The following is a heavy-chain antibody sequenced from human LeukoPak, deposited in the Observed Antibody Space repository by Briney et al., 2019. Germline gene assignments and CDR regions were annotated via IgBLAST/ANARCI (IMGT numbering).Heavy chain of an antibody. J-gene: IGHJ4*02. CDR2: IYYSGST. D-gene: IGHD4-23*01. CDR1: GDSITGYY. Sequence: SETLSLTCSVSGDSITGYYWGWIRQPPGKGLEWIGSIYYSGSTYYNPSLKSRVTISVDTSKNQFSLKLSSVTAADTAVYYCARAPVTRSVGYFDYWGQGTLVTVSS. V-gene: IGHV4-39*07. CDR3: ARAPVTRSVGYFDY.